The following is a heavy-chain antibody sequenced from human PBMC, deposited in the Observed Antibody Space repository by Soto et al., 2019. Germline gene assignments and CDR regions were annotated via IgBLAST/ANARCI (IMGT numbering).Heavy chain of an antibody. J-gene: IGHJ4*02. CDR1: GGSISSYY. CDR2: IYYSGST. D-gene: IGHD2-15*01. CDR3: ARGWQLPQNYFDY. Sequence: TLSLTCTVSGGSISSYYWSWIRQPPGKGLEWIGNIYYSGSTNYNPSLKKQDTIKVDTSKKQFSLKKRSVTDADTALYYCARGWQLPQNYFDYWGQGTLVTVSS. V-gene: IGHV4-59*01.